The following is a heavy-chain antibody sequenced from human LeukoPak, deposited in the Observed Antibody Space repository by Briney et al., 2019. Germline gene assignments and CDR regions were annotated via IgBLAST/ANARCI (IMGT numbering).Heavy chain of an antibody. Sequence: PSETLSLTCTVSGGSISSGGYYWSWIRQPPGKGLEWIGYIYHSGSTYYNPSLKSRVTISVDRSKNQFSLKLSSVTAADTAVYYCARVGYNEYYGMDVWGQGTTVTVSS. J-gene: IGHJ6*02. CDR3: ARVGYNEYYGMDV. D-gene: IGHD5-24*01. CDR1: GGSISSGGYY. CDR2: IYHSGST. V-gene: IGHV4-30-2*01.